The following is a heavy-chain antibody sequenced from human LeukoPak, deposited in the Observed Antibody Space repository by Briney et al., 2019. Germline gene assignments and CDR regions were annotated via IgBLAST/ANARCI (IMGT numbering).Heavy chain of an antibody. V-gene: IGHV1-2*02. CDR2: INPNSGGT. CDR3: ARDRAWLRWETRDFDY. J-gene: IGHJ4*02. CDR1: GYTFTGYY. D-gene: IGHD1-26*01. Sequence: GASVKVSCKASGYTFTGYYMHWVRQAPGQGLEWMGWINPNSGGTNYAQKFQGRVTMTRDTSISTAYMELSRLRSDDTAVYYCARDRAWLRWETRDFDYWGQGTLVTVSS.